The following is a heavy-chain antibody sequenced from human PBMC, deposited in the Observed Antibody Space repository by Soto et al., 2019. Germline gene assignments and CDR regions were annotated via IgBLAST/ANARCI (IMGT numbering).Heavy chain of an antibody. D-gene: IGHD6-13*01. J-gene: IGHJ4*02. Sequence: SETLSLTCTVAGGSISSYYWSWIRQPPGKGLECIGYIYYSGSTNYNPSLKSRVTISVDTSKNQFSLKLSSVTAADTAVYYCARVSSSWGLVNYFDYWGQGTLVTVSS. V-gene: IGHV4-59*01. CDR2: IYYSGST. CDR1: GGSISSYY. CDR3: ARVSSSWGLVNYFDY.